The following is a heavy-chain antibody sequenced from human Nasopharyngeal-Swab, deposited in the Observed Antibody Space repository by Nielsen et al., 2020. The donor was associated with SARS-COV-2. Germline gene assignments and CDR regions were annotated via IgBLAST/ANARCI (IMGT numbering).Heavy chain of an antibody. CDR1: GFTFSSYS. D-gene: IGHD3-22*01. CDR3: ARVSFDSSGYYSTGPQKY. CDR2: ISSSSYI. Sequence: GGSLRLSCAASGFTFSSYSMNWVRQAPGKGLERVSSISSSSYIYYADSVKGRFTISRDNAKNSLYLQMNSLRAEDTAAYYCARVSFDSSGYYSTGPQKYWGQGTLVTVSS. V-gene: IGHV3-21*01. J-gene: IGHJ4*02.